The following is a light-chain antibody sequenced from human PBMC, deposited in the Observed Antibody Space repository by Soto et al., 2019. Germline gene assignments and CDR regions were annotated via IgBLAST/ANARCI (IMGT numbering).Light chain of an antibody. CDR2: KVS. J-gene: IGKJ1*01. CDR1: QSLVHSDGNTY. Sequence: NFMTQPPLSSPVTLGQAASISCRSSQSLVHSDGNTYLSWFHQRPGQHPRLLIYKVSDRFSGVPDRFSGSGAGTDFTLTISRVEAEDVGVYYCMQGTQSHWTFGQGAKVDIK. V-gene: IGKV2-24*01. CDR3: MQGTQSHWT.